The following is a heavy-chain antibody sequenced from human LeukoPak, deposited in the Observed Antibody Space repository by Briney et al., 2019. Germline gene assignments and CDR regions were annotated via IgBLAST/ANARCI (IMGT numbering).Heavy chain of an antibody. V-gene: IGHV4-61*02. J-gene: IGHJ4*02. CDR3: ARDYGDYLFDY. Sequence: SSETLSLTCTVSGGSISSSSYYWSWIRQPAGKGLEWIGRIYTSGSTNYNPSLKSRVTMSVDTSKNQFSLKLSSVTAADTAVYYCARDYGDYLFDYWGQGTLVTVSS. CDR1: GGSISSSSYY. CDR2: IYTSGST. D-gene: IGHD4-17*01.